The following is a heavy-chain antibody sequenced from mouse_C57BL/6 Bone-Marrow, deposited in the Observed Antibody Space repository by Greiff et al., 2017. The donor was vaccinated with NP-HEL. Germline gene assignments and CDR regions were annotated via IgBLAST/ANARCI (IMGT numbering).Heavy chain of an antibody. V-gene: IGHV1-9*01. CDR1: GYTFTGYW. D-gene: IGHD1-1*01. J-gene: IGHJ4*01. CDR3: ARDSVIYYYGSSPLAMDY. CDR2: ILPGSGST. Sequence: QVQLKESGAELMKPGASVKLSCKATGYTFTGYWIEWVKQRPGHGLEWIGEILPGSGSTNYNEKFKGKATFTADTSSNTAYMQLSSLTTEDSASYYCARDSVIYYYGSSPLAMDYWGQGTSVTVSS.